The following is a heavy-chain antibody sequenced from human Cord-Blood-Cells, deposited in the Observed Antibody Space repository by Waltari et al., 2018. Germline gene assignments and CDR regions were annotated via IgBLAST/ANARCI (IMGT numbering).Heavy chain of an antibody. D-gene: IGHD6-13*01. V-gene: IGHV1-3*01. Sequence: QVQLVQSGAEVKKPGASVKVSCKASGYTFTSYAMHWVRQAPGQRHEWMGWINAGNGNTKYSQKFHGRVNSTRDTSASTAYMELSSLRSEDTAVYYCARDDSQQQLNYYYYYGMDVWGQGTTVTVSS. J-gene: IGHJ6*02. CDR3: ARDDSQQQLNYYYYYGMDV. CDR2: INAGNGNT. CDR1: GYTFTSYA.